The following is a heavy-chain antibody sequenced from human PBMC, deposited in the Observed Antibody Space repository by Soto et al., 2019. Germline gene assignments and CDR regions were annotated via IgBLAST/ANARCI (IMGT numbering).Heavy chain of an antibody. V-gene: IGHV1-69*13. CDR1: GGTFSSYA. Sequence: SVKVSCKASGGTFSSYAISWVRQAPGQGLEWMGGIIPIFGTANYAQKFQGRVTITADESTSTAYMELSSLRSEDTAVYYCARPDYYDSSGYYRGYFDYWGQRTLVTVSS. CDR2: IIPIFGTA. D-gene: IGHD3-22*01. J-gene: IGHJ4*02. CDR3: ARPDYYDSSGYYRGYFDY.